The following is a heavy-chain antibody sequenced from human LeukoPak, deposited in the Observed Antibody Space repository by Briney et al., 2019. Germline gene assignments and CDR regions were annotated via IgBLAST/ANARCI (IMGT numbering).Heavy chain of an antibody. CDR3: ARDRRGYCSGGSCYSDEIYYYYYMDV. CDR1: GYTFTGYY. D-gene: IGHD2-15*01. V-gene: IGHV1-2*02. Sequence: ASVKVSCKASGYTFTGYYMHWVRQAPGQGLEWMGWINPNSGGTNYAQKFQGRVTMTRDTSISTAYMELSRLRSDDTAVYYCARDRRGYCSGGSCYSDEIYYYYYMDVWGKGTTVTISS. CDR2: INPNSGGT. J-gene: IGHJ6*03.